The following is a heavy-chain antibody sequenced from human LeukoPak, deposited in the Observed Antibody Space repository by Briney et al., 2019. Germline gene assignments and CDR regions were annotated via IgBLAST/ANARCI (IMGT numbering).Heavy chain of an antibody. D-gene: IGHD3-9*01. CDR3: AKQGRDWLRDYYYYMDV. Sequence: GGSLRLSCAASGFTFSSYGMSWVRQAPGKGLEWVSASGSGGSTYYADSVKGRFTISRDNFKNTLYLQMNSLRAEDTAVYYCAKQGRDWLRDYYYYMDVWGKGTTVTISS. V-gene: IGHV3-23*01. CDR1: GFTFSSYG. CDR2: SGSGGST. J-gene: IGHJ6*03.